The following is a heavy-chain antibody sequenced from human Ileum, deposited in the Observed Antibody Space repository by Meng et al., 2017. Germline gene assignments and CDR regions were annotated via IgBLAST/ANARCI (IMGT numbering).Heavy chain of an antibody. V-gene: IGHV5-51*01. CDR3: ARLVRGIAAVYYYGLDV. J-gene: IGHJ6*02. D-gene: IGHD6-13*01. CDR1: GGSVSSAAYY. Sequence: GGSLRLSCTVSGGSVSSAAYYWNWIRQPPGKGLEWMGIIYPGDSDTRYSPSFQGQVTISADKSISTAYLQWSSLKASDTAMYYCARLVRGIAAVYYYGLDVWGQGTTVTVSS. CDR2: IYPGDSDT.